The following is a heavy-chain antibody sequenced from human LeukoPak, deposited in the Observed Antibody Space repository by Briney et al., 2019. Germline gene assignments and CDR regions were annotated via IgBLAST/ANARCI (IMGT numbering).Heavy chain of an antibody. CDR1: GFTLSTYD. V-gene: IGHV3-21*06. Sequence: GGSLRLSCAASGFTLSTYDMHWVRQAPGKGPERVSYISSSSSNIYDADSMKGRFTLSRDNTKNSLYLQMNSLRDEDTAVYYCARGGYSSSSYFYYYMDVWGKGTTVTVSS. CDR2: ISSSSSNI. CDR3: ARGGYSSSSYFYYYMDV. J-gene: IGHJ6*03. D-gene: IGHD6-6*01.